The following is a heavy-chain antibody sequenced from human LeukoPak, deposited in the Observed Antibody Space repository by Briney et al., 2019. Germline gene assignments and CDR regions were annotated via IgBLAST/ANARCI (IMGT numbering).Heavy chain of an antibody. CDR2: ISYDGSNK. J-gene: IGHJ6*02. V-gene: IGHV3-30*04. CDR3: ARDWEYSYGYYYGMDV. D-gene: IGHD5-18*01. Sequence: PGGSLRLSCAASGFTFSSYAVHWVRQAPGKGLEWVAVISYDGSNKYYADSVKGRFTISRDNSKNTLYLQMNSLRAEDTAVYYCARDWEYSYGYYYGMDVWGQGTTVTVSS. CDR1: GFTFSSYA.